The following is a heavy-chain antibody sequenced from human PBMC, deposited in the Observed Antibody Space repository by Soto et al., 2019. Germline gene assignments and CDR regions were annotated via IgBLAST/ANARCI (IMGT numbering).Heavy chain of an antibody. V-gene: IGHV1-3*01. Sequence: ASVKVSCKASGYTFTSYGISWVRQAPGQRLEWMGWINAGNGNTKYSQKFQGRVTITRDTSASTAYMELSSLRSEDTAVYYCARPISIPTPLYYYYGMDVWGQGTTVTVSS. CDR2: INAGNGNT. J-gene: IGHJ6*02. D-gene: IGHD3-3*01. CDR3: ARPISIPTPLYYYYGMDV. CDR1: GYTFTSYG.